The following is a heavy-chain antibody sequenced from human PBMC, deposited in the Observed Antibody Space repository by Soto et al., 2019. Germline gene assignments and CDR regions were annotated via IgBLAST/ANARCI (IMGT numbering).Heavy chain of an antibody. V-gene: IGHV3-23*01. D-gene: IGHD6-6*01. CDR3: AKLDPYSSSSGRAFDI. Sequence: EVQLLESGGGLVQPGGSLRLSCAASGFTFSNYGMTWVRQAPGKGLEWVSAISYSGGSTYYADSVKGRFTISSDNSKNTLYLQMNSLRAEDTAVYYCAKLDPYSSSSGRAFDIWGQGTMVTVSS. CDR1: GFTFSNYG. J-gene: IGHJ3*02. CDR2: ISYSGGST.